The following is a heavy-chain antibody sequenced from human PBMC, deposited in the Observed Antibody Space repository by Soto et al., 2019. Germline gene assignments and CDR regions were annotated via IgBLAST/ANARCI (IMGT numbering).Heavy chain of an antibody. CDR2: ISGSGGST. J-gene: IGHJ5*02. V-gene: IGHV3-23*01. CDR1: GFTFSSYA. D-gene: IGHD6-13*01. CDR3: ASHFFGYSSSWYSGGWFDP. Sequence: GGSLRLSCAASGFTFSSYAMSWVRQAPGKGLEWVSAISGSGGSTYYADSVKGRFTISRDNSKNTLYLQMNSLRAEDTAVYYCASHFFGYSSSWYSGGWFDPWGQGTLVTVSS.